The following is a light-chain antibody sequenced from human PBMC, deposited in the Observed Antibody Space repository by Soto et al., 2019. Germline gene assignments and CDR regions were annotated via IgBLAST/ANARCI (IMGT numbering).Light chain of an antibody. CDR3: KQYSSSPRT. CDR1: QTISSGF. Sequence: EIVLTQSPGTLYLSPGDRATLSCRAGQTISSGFLAWYQQKVGQAHRLLIYDAYNRATGVPDRFRGSGSGTDFSLTIRRLEPEDFAVYHCKQYSSSPRTFGQGTRLEIK. J-gene: IGKJ5*01. V-gene: IGKV3-20*01. CDR2: DAY.